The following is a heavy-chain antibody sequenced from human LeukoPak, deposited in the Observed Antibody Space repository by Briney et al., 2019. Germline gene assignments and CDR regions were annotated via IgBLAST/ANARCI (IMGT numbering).Heavy chain of an antibody. CDR1: GFTFSSYW. V-gene: IGHV3-7*01. Sequence: GGSLRLSCAASGFTFSSYWMSWVRQAPGKGLEWVANIKQDGSEKYYVDSVKGRFTISRDNAKNSLYLQMNSLRAEDTAVYYCASQNSSGWYEEDYWGQGTLVTVSS. CDR3: ASQNSSGWYEEDY. D-gene: IGHD6-19*01. J-gene: IGHJ4*02. CDR2: IKQDGSEK.